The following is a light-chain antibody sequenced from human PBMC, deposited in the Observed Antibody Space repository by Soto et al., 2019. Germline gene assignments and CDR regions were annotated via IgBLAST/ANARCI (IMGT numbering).Light chain of an antibody. J-gene: IGKJ4*01. CDR2: KAS. V-gene: IGKV1-5*03. Sequence: DIQMTQSPSTLSGSVGDRVTITCRASQSISSWLAWYQQNPGKAPKLLIYKASTLETGVPSRFSGSGSGTEFTLTISSLQPDDFATYYCQQYNSYSTFTFGGGTKVDIK. CDR3: QQYNSYSTFT. CDR1: QSISSW.